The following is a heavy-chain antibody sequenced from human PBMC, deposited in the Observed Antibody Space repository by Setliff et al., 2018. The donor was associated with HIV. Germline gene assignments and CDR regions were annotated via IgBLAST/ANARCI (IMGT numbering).Heavy chain of an antibody. J-gene: IGHJ6*03. V-gene: IGHV3-30*01. CDR3: AKNDHLYYMDV. CDR2: LSYDGGDR. Sequence: VGSLRLSCAASGFTFSSYAMHWVRQAPGKGLEWVAILSYDGGDRYYADSVKGRFTISRDNSKNTLYLQMNSLRAEDTAVYFCAKNDHLYYMDVWGKGTTVTVSS. CDR1: GFTFSSYA.